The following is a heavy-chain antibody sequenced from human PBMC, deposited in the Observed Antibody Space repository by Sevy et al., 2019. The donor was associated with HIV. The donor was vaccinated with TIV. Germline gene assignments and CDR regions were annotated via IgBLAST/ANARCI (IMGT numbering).Heavy chain of an antibody. CDR3: TRPTSGSYSSAYDGMDV. V-gene: IGHV3-73*01. J-gene: IGHJ6*02. CDR1: GFTFSGSA. CDR2: IRSKANSYAT. D-gene: IGHD1-26*01. Sequence: GGSLRLSCAASGFTFSGSAMHWVRQASGKGLEWVGRIRSKANSYATAYAASVKGRFTISRDDSKNTAYLQMNSLKTEDTAVYYCTRPTSGSYSSAYDGMDVWGQGTTVTVSS.